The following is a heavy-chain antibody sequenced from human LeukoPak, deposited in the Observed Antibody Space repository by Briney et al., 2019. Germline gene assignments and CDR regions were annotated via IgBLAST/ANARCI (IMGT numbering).Heavy chain of an antibody. D-gene: IGHD3/OR15-3a*01. Sequence: GGSLRLSCAVSGFTLTNHGVSWVRQAPGKGLEWVSGIGGSGGDTFYADSVRGRFTVSRDNSKNTLFLQIDSLRTEDTAVYYCVPLGGLGYYQYGMDVWGRGTTVTVSS. V-gene: IGHV3-23*01. J-gene: IGHJ6*02. CDR3: VPLGGLGYYQYGMDV. CDR2: IGGSGGDT. CDR1: GFTLTNHG.